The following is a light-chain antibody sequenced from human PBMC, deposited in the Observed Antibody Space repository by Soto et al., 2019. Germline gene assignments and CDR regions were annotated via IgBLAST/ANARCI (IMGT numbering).Light chain of an antibody. CDR3: QHYNSYSEA. V-gene: IGKV1-5*03. J-gene: IGKJ1*01. CDR1: QTISSW. CDR2: KAS. Sequence: IRLTQSPSSLSASVGDRFTVTFGASQTISSWLAWYQQKPGKAPKLLIYKASTLKSGVPSRFSGSGSGTEFTLTISSLQPDDFATYYCQHYNSYSEAFGQGTKVDIK.